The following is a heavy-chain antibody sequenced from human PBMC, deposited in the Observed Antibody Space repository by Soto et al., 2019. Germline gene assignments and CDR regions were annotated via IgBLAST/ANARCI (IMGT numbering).Heavy chain of an antibody. D-gene: IGHD3-10*01. V-gene: IGHV2-5*01. Sequence: SGPTLVNPTHTLTLTCTYSGFSLTTSGAGVGWIRQPPGKALEWLALISWKDDKRYNPGLESRLTITKDTSKNQVILTLTNMDPVDTATYFCAHRYGANYYRWYFDSWGQGTLVTVSS. CDR1: GFSLTTSGAG. CDR3: AHRYGANYYRWYFDS. J-gene: IGHJ4*02. CDR2: ISWKDDK.